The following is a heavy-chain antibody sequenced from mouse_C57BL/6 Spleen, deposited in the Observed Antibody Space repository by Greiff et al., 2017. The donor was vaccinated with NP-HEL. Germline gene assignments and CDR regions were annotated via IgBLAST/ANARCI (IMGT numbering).Heavy chain of an antibody. CDR2: IHPNSGST. CDR3: ARDWDYYGTWFAY. Sequence: QVQLQQPGAELVKPGASVKLSCKASGYTFTSYWMHWVKQRPGQGLEWIGMIHPNSGSTNYNEKFKSKATLTVDKSSSTAYMQLSSLTSEDSAVYYCARDWDYYGTWFAYWGQGTLVTVSA. J-gene: IGHJ3*01. CDR1: GYTFTSYW. V-gene: IGHV1-64*01. D-gene: IGHD1-1*01.